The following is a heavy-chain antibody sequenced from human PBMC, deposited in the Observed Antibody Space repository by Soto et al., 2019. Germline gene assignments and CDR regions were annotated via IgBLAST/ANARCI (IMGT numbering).Heavy chain of an antibody. V-gene: IGHV3-23*01. CDR2: ISGSGGST. J-gene: IGHJ4*02. Sequence: GGSLRLSCAASGFTFSSYAMSWVRQAPGKGLEWVSAISGSGGSTYYADSVKGRFTISIDNSKNTLYLQMNSLRAEDTAVYYCAKDLKRGYSSSYTPGYWGQGTLVTVSS. D-gene: IGHD6-13*01. CDR3: AKDLKRGYSSSYTPGY. CDR1: GFTFSSYA.